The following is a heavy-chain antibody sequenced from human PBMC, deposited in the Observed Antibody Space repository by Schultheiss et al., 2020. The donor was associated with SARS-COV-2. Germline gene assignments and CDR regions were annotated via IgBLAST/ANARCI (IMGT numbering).Heavy chain of an antibody. CDR2: IYYSGST. J-gene: IGHJ6*03. V-gene: IGHV4-34*01. CDR3: ARLGAATPTNYYMDV. D-gene: IGHD2-15*01. CDR1: GGSFSGYY. Sequence: SETLSLTCAVYGGSFSGYYWSWIRQPPGKGLEWIGSIYYSGSTNYNPSLKSRVTMSVDTSKNQFSLKLSSVTAADTAVYYCARLGAATPTNYYMDVWGKGTTVTVSS.